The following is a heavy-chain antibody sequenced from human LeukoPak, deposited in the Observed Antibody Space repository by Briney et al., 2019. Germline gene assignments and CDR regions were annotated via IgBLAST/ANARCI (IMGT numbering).Heavy chain of an antibody. D-gene: IGHD1-26*01. CDR1: GFTFGDYA. CDR3: TRDRGAXNLYDY. Sequence: PGESLRLSCTASGFTFGDYAMSWIRQAPGKGLEWVGFIRSKAYGETADYAASVKGRFTISRDDSKAIAYLQMNSLKTEDTAVYHCTRDRGAXNLYDYWGQGXLXTXSS. V-gene: IGHV3-49*03. CDR2: IRSKAYGETA. J-gene: IGHJ4*02.